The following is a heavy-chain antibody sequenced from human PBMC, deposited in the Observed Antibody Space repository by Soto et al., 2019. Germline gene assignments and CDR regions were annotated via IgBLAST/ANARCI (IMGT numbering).Heavy chain of an antibody. CDR3: ARVGRHFCSWEGRALDN. CDR2: ISSSSSTI. CDR1: GFTFSGYS. V-gene: IGHV3-48*02. Sequence: EVQLVESGGGLVQPGGSLRLSCAASGFTFSGYSMNWVRQAPGKGLEWVSDISSSSSTIYYEDSVKGRFTISRDKAKNPLYLQLNRVSDEDATVYYCARVGRHFCSWEGRALDNWGHGTMVTVS. J-gene: IGHJ3*02. D-gene: IGHD1-26*01.